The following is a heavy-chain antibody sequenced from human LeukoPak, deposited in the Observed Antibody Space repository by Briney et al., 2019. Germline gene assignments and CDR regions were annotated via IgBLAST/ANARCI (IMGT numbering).Heavy chain of an antibody. D-gene: IGHD3-9*01. V-gene: IGHV3-48*03. Sequence: GGSLRLSCAASGFTFSSYEMNWVRQAPGKGLEWVSYISSSGSTIYYADSVKGRFTISRDNAKNSLYLQMNSLRAEDTAVYYCARGLGVLRYFDWLLWQGSNWFDPWGQGTLVTVSS. CDR1: GFTFSSYE. CDR2: ISSSGSTI. J-gene: IGHJ5*02. CDR3: ARGLGVLRYFDWLLWQGSNWFDP.